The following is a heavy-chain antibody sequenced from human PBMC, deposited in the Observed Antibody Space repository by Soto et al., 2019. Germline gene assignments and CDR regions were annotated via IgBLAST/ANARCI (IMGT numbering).Heavy chain of an antibody. CDR1: GGSISSYY. V-gene: IGHV4-59*08. CDR3: ARSGSDFWSGYYQLDY. Sequence: SETLSLTCTVSGGSISSYYWIWIRQTPGKGLEWIGYIYYSGSTNYNPTLKSRVTISVDTSKNQFSLKLSSVTAADTAVYYCARSGSDFWSGYYQLDYWGQGTLVTVSS. J-gene: IGHJ4*02. CDR2: IYYSGST. D-gene: IGHD3-3*01.